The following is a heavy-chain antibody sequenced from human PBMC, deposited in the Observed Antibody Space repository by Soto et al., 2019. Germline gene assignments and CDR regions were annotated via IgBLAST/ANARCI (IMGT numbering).Heavy chain of an antibody. CDR3: AKGRGGSGSLTPRVDF. J-gene: IGHJ4*02. CDR1: GSTFNNYA. V-gene: IGHV3-23*01. Sequence: EVQLLDSGGGLVRPGGSLRLSCAASGSTFNNYAMTWVRQAPGKGLEWVSAISGGGDTTSYADSVKGRFTVSRDGSKNTLYLQMSRLRAEDTALYYCAKGRGGSGSLTPRVDFWGQGTLVTVSS. D-gene: IGHD3-10*01. CDR2: ISGGGDTT.